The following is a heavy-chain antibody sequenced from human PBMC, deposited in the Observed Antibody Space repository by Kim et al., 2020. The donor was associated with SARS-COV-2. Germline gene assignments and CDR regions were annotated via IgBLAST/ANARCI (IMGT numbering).Heavy chain of an antibody. Sequence: SETLSLTCTVSGGSISSSSYYWGWIRQPPGKGLEWIGSIYYSGSTYYNPSLKSRVTISVDTSKNQFSLKLSSVTAADTAVYYCAREKGIAAAGELDYWGQGTLVTVSS. CDR1: GGSISSSSYY. D-gene: IGHD6-13*01. CDR2: IYYSGST. V-gene: IGHV4-39*01. CDR3: AREKGIAAAGELDY. J-gene: IGHJ4*02.